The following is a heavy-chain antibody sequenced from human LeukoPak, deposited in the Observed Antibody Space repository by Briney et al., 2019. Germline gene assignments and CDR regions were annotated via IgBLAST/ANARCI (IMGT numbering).Heavy chain of an antibody. CDR1: EFKFSNYW. J-gene: IGHJ6*04. CDR2: IGGSDGTT. Sequence: GGSLRLSCVVSEFKFSNYWMSWVRQAPGKGLEWVSGIGGSDGTTYYGDSVKGRFTISRDNCKNTLYLHMNSLRAEDTAVYFCAKGRIGRDVGGKGPTVTVPS. D-gene: IGHD2/OR15-2a*01. CDR3: AKGRIGRDV. V-gene: IGHV3-23*01.